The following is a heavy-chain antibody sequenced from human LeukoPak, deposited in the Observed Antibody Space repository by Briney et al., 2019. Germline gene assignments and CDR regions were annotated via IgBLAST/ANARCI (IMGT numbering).Heavy chain of an antibody. CDR1: GYTFTSYA. J-gene: IGHJ4*02. Sequence: ASVKVSCNASGYTFTSYAMNWVRQAPGQGLEWRGWINTNTVKPTYAQGFTGRFVFSLDTSVRTAYLQISSLKAEDTAVYYCARVSTTVTAGLDSWGQGTLVTVSS. CDR3: ARVSTTVTAGLDS. D-gene: IGHD4-17*01. V-gene: IGHV7-4-1*02. CDR2: INTNTVKP.